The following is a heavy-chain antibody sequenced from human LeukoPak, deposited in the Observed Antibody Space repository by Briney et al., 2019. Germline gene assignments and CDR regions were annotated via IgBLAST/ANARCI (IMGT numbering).Heavy chain of an antibody. D-gene: IGHD1-14*01. CDR3: AKAHRSKLDY. J-gene: IGHJ4*02. V-gene: IGHV4-59*01. Sequence: GSLRLSCAASGFIFSDNYMSWVRQPPGKGLEWIGCIYYSGSTYYNPSLKSRVTISVDTSKNQSSLKLSSVTAADTSVYYCAKAHRSKLDYWGQGTLVTVSS. CDR2: IYYSGST. CDR1: GFIFSDNY.